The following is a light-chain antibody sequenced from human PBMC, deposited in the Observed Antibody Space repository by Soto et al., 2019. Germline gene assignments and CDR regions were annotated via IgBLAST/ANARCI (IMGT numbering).Light chain of an antibody. CDR3: QHYNSYSEA. J-gene: IGKJ1*01. CDR2: KAS. V-gene: IGKV1-5*03. CDR1: QTISSW. Sequence: DVRMTLSPSTLSGSVGDRVTITFRASQTISSWLAWYQQKPGKAPKLLIYKASTLKSGVPSRFSGSGSGTEFTLTISSLQPDDFATYYCQHYNSYSEAFGQGTKVDI.